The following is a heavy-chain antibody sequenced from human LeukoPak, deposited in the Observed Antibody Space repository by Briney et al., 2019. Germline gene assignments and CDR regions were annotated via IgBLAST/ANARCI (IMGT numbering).Heavy chain of an antibody. Sequence: GASVKVSCKASGGTFSSYAISWVRQAPGQGLEWMGGIIPIFGTANYAQKFQGRVTITADESTSTAYMELSSLRSEDTAVYYCAREHCSSWYRYYFDYWGQGTLVTVSS. J-gene: IGHJ4*02. D-gene: IGHD6-13*01. V-gene: IGHV1-69*13. CDR1: GGTFSSYA. CDR2: IIPIFGTA. CDR3: AREHCSSWYRYYFDY.